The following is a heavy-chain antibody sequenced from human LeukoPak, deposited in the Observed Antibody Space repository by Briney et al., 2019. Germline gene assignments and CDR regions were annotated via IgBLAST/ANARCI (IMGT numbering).Heavy chain of an antibody. CDR3: ARHAADTTIVPVRFDY. Sequence: GESLQISCQGSGYTFTNYWIVWVRQMPGKGLEWMGIIYPGDSDTRYSPSFQGQVTISADKSISTAYLQWSSLKASDTAMYYCARHAADTTIVPVRFDYWGQGTLVTVSS. CDR1: GYTFTNYW. D-gene: IGHD5-18*01. V-gene: IGHV5-51*01. J-gene: IGHJ4*02. CDR2: IYPGDSDT.